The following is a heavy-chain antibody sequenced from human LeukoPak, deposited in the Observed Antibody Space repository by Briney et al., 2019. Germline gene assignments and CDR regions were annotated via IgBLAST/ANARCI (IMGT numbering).Heavy chain of an antibody. CDR2: IFHSGNS. Sequence: KPSETLSLTCAVSSYSISSGSYWGWIRQSPGKGLEWVGSIFHSGNSYYNPSLKSRLTMSVDTSKNQFSPKLTSVTAADTALYYCARVTYVDDMLYQYFDYWGQGILVTVSS. J-gene: IGHJ4*02. CDR1: SYSISSGSY. CDR3: ARVTYVDDMLYQYFDY. D-gene: IGHD4-17*01. V-gene: IGHV4-38-2*01.